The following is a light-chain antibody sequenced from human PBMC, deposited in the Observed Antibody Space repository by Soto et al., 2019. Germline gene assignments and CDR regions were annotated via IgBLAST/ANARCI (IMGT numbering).Light chain of an antibody. CDR3: QQYGSSPLT. Sequence: EIVMTQSPATLSVSPGERATLSCRASQSVSSSYLAWDQQKPGQAPRLLIYGASSRATCIPDRFSGSGSGTDFTLTISRLEPEDFAVYYCQQYGSSPLTFGPGTKVDIK. CDR1: QSVSSSY. V-gene: IGKV3-20*01. CDR2: GAS. J-gene: IGKJ3*01.